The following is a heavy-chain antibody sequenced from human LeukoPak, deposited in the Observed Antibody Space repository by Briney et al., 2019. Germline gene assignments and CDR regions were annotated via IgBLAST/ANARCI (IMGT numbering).Heavy chain of an antibody. CDR1: GFTFSSYS. V-gene: IGHV3-48*01. Sequence: PGGSLRLSCAASGFTFSSYSMNWVRQAPGKGLEWVSYISSSSSTIYYADSVKGRFTISRDSPKNTVYLQMDSLRAEDTAVYYCARGAEKILSFGEYPSDAFDIWGQGTMVSVTS. CDR2: ISSSSSTI. D-gene: IGHD3-10*01. CDR3: ARGAEKILSFGEYPSDAFDI. J-gene: IGHJ3*02.